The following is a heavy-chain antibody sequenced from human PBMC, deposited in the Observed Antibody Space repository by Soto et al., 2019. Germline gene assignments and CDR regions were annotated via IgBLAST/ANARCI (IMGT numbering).Heavy chain of an antibody. CDR2: TYYRSKWYN. V-gene: IGHV6-1*01. Sequence: QVQLQQSGPGLVKPSQTLSLTCAISGDSVSSNSAAWNWIRQSPSRGLEWLGRTYYRSKWYNDYDVSVKGRIYITADSSKNQFSLQLNSVTPEDTAIYYCARDSSAAGYYLDYWGQGTLVTVSS. D-gene: IGHD6-13*01. CDR3: ARDSSAAGYYLDY. CDR1: GDSVSSNSAA. J-gene: IGHJ4*02.